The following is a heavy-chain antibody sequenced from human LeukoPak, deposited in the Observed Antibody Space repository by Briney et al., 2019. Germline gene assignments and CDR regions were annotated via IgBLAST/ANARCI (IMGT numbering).Heavy chain of an antibody. CDR3: ARSPTPTLVFDY. CDR2: IYPGDSDT. CDR1: GYSFTSYW. D-gene: IGHD6-6*01. V-gene: IGHV5-51*01. J-gene: IGHJ4*02. Sequence: LGGPLKISGKGLGYSFTSYWIGGVRQLPGKGLGGLGVIYPGDSDTRYSPSFQGQVTISADKSISTAYLQWSSLKASDTAMYYCARSPTPTLVFDYWGQGTLVTVSS.